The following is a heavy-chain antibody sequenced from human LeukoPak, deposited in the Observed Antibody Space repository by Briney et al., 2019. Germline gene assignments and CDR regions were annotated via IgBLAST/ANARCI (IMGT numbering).Heavy chain of an antibody. CDR3: AKRTTYYYDSSGYYYFDY. CDR2: ISGSGGST. V-gene: IGHV3-23*01. CDR1: GFTFSTYA. J-gene: IGHJ4*02. Sequence: PGGSLRLSCAASGFTFSTYAVNLVRQAPGKGLEWVSAISGSGGSTYYADSVKGRFTISRDNSKNTLYLQMNSLRAEDTAVYYCAKRTTYYYDSSGYYYFDYWGQGTLVTVSS. D-gene: IGHD3-22*01.